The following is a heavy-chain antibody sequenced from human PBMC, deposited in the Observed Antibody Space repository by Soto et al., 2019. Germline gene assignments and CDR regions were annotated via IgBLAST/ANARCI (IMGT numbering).Heavy chain of an antibody. CDR2: IDSDAKT. CDR1: GFSVSSYH. V-gene: IGHV3-53*01. J-gene: IGHJ4*02. Sequence: LRLSCAASGFSVSSYHMSWVRQAPGKGLEWVSGIDSDAKTFYADSVNGRFIISRDNSENTLFLQLNSLRAEDTAVYFCARDGYSFALNFWGPGTLVTVSS. D-gene: IGHD5-18*01. CDR3: ARDGYSFALNF.